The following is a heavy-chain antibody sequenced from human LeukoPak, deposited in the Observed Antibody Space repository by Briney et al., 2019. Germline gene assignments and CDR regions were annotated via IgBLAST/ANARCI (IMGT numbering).Heavy chain of an antibody. CDR2: IWYDGSNK. CDR3: ARAFGASSGYSVDY. V-gene: IGHV3-33*01. Sequence: GRSLKLSCAAPGFTFSSYAMHWVRQAPGKGLEWVTVIWYDGSNKHYADSVKGRFTISRDNSKNTLYLQMDSLRAEDTAIYYCARAFGASSGYSVDYWGQGTLVTVSS. J-gene: IGHJ4*02. D-gene: IGHD3-22*01. CDR1: GFTFSSYA.